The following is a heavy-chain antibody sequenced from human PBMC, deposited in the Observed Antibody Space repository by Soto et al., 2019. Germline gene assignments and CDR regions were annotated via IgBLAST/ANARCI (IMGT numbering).Heavy chain of an antibody. D-gene: IGHD6-19*01. V-gene: IGHV3-23*01. CDR2: IGGGGGST. CDR1: GFTSSNFA. CDR3: AKTAEAVAGTVYGY. Sequence: GGSLRLSCAASGFTSSNFAASWDRQAPGKGLECVSAIGGGGGSTYYAASVKGRFTISRDNSKNMLFLQMTSLRADDTAVYFCAKTAEAVAGTVYGYWGQGTLVTV. J-gene: IGHJ4*02.